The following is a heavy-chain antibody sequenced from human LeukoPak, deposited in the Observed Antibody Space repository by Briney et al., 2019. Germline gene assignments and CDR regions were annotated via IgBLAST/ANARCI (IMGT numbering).Heavy chain of an antibody. Sequence: ASVKVSCKASGYTFNSYYMHWVRQAPGQGLEWMGIINPSSGSTSYAQNFQGRVTMTRDTSSSTVYMELSSLRSEDTAVYYCATILPPAGKIWFDPWGQGTLVTVSS. CDR1: GYTFNSYY. CDR3: ATILPPAGKIWFDP. D-gene: IGHD2/OR15-2a*01. CDR2: INPSSGST. V-gene: IGHV1-46*02. J-gene: IGHJ5*02.